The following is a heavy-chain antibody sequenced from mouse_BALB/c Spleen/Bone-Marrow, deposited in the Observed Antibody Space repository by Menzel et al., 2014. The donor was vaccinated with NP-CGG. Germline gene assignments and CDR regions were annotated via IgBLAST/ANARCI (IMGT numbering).Heavy chain of an antibody. CDR1: GFNIXDTY. J-gene: IGHJ1*01. CDR2: IDPAIFT. V-gene: IGHV14-3*02. CDR3: ARYRYGWYFDV. Sequence: VQLQQSGAELVKPGASVKLSCTASGFNIXDTYLHWVKQRPEQGLDWIGRIDPAIFTKYDPKFQGKATITADTSSNTAYLHLSSLTSEDTAVYYCARYRYGWYFDVWGAGTTVTVSS. D-gene: IGHD2-14*01.